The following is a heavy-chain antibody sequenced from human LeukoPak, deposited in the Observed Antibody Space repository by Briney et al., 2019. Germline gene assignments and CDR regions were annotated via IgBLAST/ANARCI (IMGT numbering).Heavy chain of an antibody. CDR2: INPNSPGT. CDR1: GYTFTGYY. J-gene: IGHJ4*02. CDR3: ATEGYCNGAGCLRY. D-gene: IGHD2-15*01. V-gene: IGHV1-2*02. Sequence: ASVQVSCKASGYTFTGYYIHWVRQAPGQVLEWIGWINPNSPGTNYAQKFQGRLTITTDSSITTAYMDLSRLKSDDTALYYRATEGYCNGAGCLRYWGQGTLVIVSS.